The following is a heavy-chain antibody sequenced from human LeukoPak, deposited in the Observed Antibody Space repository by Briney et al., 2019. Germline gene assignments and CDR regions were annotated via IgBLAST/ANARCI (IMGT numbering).Heavy chain of an antibody. Sequence: GRSLRLSCAASGFTFDDYAMHWVRQAPGKGLEWVSLISGDGGSTYYADSVKGRFTISRDNSKNSLYLQMNSLRTEDTALYYCAKDITDYYGSGSFDPWGQGTLVTVSS. D-gene: IGHD3-10*01. CDR2: ISGDGGST. CDR3: AKDITDYYGSGSFDP. J-gene: IGHJ5*02. CDR1: GFTFDDYA. V-gene: IGHV3-43*02.